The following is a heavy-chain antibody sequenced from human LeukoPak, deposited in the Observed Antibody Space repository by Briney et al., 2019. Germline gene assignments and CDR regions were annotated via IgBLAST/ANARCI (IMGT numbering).Heavy chain of an antibody. CDR2: IYYSGST. D-gene: IGHD3-22*01. CDR3: AREGDGYYFFDY. J-gene: IGHJ4*02. Sequence: SETLSLTCAVFGGSFSGYYWSWIRQPPGKGVEWIGYIYYSGSTKYNPSLKSRVTISVDTSKNQFSLKLSSVTAADTAVYYCAREGDGYYFFDYWGQGTLVTVSS. V-gene: IGHV4-59*01. CDR1: GGSFSGYY.